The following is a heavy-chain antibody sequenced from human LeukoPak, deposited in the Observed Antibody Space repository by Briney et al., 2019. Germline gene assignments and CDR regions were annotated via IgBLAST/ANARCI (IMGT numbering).Heavy chain of an antibody. V-gene: IGHV3-23*01. J-gene: IGHJ4*02. CDR1: GFTFTSYA. Sequence: AGGSLRLSCAASGFTFTSYAMSWVRQAPGKGLEWVSAISGSGGSTYYADSVKGRFTISRDNSKSTLFLQMNSLRDEDTAVYYCAKDPRVGSRVATPCHWGQGTLVTVSS. CDR2: ISGSGGST. CDR3: AKDPRVGSRVATPCH. D-gene: IGHD5-24*01.